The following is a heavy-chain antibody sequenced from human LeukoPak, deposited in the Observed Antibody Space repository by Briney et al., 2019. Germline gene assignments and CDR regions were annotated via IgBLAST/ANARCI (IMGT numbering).Heavy chain of an antibody. CDR1: GFTFSSYS. D-gene: IGHD4-17*01. Sequence: GGSLRLSCAASGFTFSSYSMNWVRQAPGKGLEWVGRIKSKTDGGTTDYAAPVKGRFTISRDDSKNTLYLQMNSLKTEDTAVYYCTTEGSMTTVTTSDYWGQGTLVTVSS. CDR3: TTEGSMTTVTTSDY. J-gene: IGHJ4*02. V-gene: IGHV3-15*01. CDR2: IKSKTDGGTT.